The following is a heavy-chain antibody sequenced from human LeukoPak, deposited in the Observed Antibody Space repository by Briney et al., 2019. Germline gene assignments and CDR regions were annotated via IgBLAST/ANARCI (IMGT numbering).Heavy chain of an antibody. CDR2: IKSDGSDT. V-gene: IGHV3-74*01. Sequence: PGGSLRLSCAASGFTFSTYWMHWVRQAPGEGLVWVSRIKSDGSDTSYADSVKGRFTISRDNAKNTLYLQMNSLRAEDTAVYYCAIGDGLGKLSSSFEYWGQGTLATVSS. CDR1: GFTFSTYW. CDR3: AIGDGLGKLSSSFEY. D-gene: IGHD3-16*02. J-gene: IGHJ4*02.